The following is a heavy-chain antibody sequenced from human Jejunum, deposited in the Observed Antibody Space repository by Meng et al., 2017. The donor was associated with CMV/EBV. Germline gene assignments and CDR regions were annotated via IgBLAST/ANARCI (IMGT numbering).Heavy chain of an antibody. Sequence: KASGYTFTTYAVTWVRQSPGQGLEWMGWISGYNGDTNYAQKLQGRVTMTTDTSTSTAYMELRSLRSDDTAVYYCARDGSTTSTDYWGQGTLVTVSS. CDR3: ARDGSTTSTDY. D-gene: IGHD1-1*01. CDR2: ISGYNGDT. J-gene: IGHJ4*02. V-gene: IGHV1-18*01. CDR1: GYTFTTYA.